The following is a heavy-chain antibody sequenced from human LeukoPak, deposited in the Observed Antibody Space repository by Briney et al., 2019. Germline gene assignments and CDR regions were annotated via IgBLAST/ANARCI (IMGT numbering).Heavy chain of an antibody. V-gene: IGHV7-4-1*02. D-gene: IGHD5-24*01. Sequence: ASVKVSCKASGYTFTSYAMNWVRQAPGQGLEWMGWINTNTGNPTYAQGFTGRFVFSLDTSVSTAYLQISSLKAEDTAVYYCARVIGRRDGYNLVGTQRADAFGIWGQGTMVTVSS. CDR3: ARVIGRRDGYNLVGTQRADAFGI. J-gene: IGHJ3*02. CDR1: GYTFTSYA. CDR2: INTNTGNP.